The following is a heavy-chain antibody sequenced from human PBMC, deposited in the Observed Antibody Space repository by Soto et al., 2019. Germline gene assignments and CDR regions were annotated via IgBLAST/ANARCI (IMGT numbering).Heavy chain of an antibody. J-gene: IGHJ6*02. CDR3: ARSLGSSGWYRHYYYYGMDV. D-gene: IGHD6-19*01. CDR2: IYYSGST. CDR1: GGSISSYY. Sequence: SETLSLTCTVSGGSISSYYWSWIRQPPGKGLEWIGYIYYSGSTNYNPSLKNRVTISVDTSKNQFSLKLSSVTAADTAVYYCARSLGSSGWYRHYYYYGMDVWGQGTTVTVSS. V-gene: IGHV4-59*01.